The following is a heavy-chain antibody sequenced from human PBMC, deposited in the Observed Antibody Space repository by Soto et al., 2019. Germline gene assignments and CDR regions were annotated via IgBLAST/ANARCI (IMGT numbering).Heavy chain of an antibody. CDR2: ISAYNGNT. V-gene: IGHV1-18*01. Sequence: ASVKVSCKASGYTFTSYGISWVRQAPGQGLEWMGWISAYNGNTNYAQKLQGRVTMTTDTSTGTAYMELRSLRSDDTAVYYCARKTGYSSSWTDAFDIWGQGTMVTVSS. D-gene: IGHD6-13*01. CDR1: GYTFTSYG. CDR3: ARKTGYSSSWTDAFDI. J-gene: IGHJ3*02.